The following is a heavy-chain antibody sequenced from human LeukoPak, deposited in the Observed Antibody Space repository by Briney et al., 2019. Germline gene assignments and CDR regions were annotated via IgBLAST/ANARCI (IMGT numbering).Heavy chain of an antibody. J-gene: IGHJ6*03. CDR3: ARVNPPRYSYAYYMDV. CDR1: GGSFSGYY. CDR2: IYTNGSI. V-gene: IGHV4-59*10. Sequence: SETLSLTCAVYGGSFSGYYWSWIRQPPGKGLEWIGRIYTNGSINYNPSLKSRVTISVDTSKNQFSLKLSSVTAADTAVYYCARVNPPRYSYAYYMDVWGKGTTVTVSS. D-gene: IGHD5-18*01.